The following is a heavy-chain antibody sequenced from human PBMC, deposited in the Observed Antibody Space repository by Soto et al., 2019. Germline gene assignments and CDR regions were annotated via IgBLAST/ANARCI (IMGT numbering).Heavy chain of an antibody. CDR1: GGSVSSGSYY. V-gene: IGHV4-61*01. D-gene: IGHD1-26*01. CDR2: IYYSGST. Sequence: SETLSLTCTVSGGSVSSGSYYWSWIRQPPGKGLEWIGYIYYSGSTNYNPSLKSRVTISVDTSKNQFSLKLSSVTAADAAVYYCARGEPDLGYFDYWGQGTLVTVSS. CDR3: ARGEPDLGYFDY. J-gene: IGHJ4*02.